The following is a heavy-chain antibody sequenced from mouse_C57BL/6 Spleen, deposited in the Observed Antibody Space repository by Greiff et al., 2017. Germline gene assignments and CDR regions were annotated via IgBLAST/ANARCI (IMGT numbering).Heavy chain of an antibody. D-gene: IGHD1-1*01. CDR2: IYPGDGDT. CDR1: GYAFSSSW. CDR3: ARSYYYGRIYDWYFDV. Sequence: QVQLQQSGPELVKPGASVKISCKASGYAFSSSWMNWVKQRPGKGLEWIGRIYPGDGDTNYNGKFKGKATLTADKSASTAYMRLSSLPSDDSAVYFCARSYYYGRIYDWYFDVWGTGTTVTVSS. V-gene: IGHV1-82*01. J-gene: IGHJ1*03.